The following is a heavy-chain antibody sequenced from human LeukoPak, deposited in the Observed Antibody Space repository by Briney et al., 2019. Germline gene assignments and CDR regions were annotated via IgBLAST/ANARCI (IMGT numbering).Heavy chain of an antibody. V-gene: IGHV1-18*01. D-gene: IGHD3-9*01. CDR3: ARVRGLRYFDWLLDY. CDR2: ISAYNGNT. J-gene: IGHJ4*02. CDR1: GYTFTSYG. Sequence: ASVKVSCKASGYTFTSYGISWVRQAPGQGLEWMGWISAYNGNTNYAQKLQGRVTKTTDTSTSTAYMELRSLRSDDTAVYYCARVRGLRYFDWLLDYWGQGTLVTVSS.